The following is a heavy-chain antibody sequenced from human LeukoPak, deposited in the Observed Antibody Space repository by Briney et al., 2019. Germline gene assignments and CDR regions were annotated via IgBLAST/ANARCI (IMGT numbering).Heavy chain of an antibody. CDR3: ARDPGFSAFDI. D-gene: IGHD3-3*01. V-gene: IGHV3-48*01. CDR1: GFTLSTYP. CDR2: ISSSSSTI. Sequence: GGSLRLSCAASGFTLSTYPMTWVRQAPGKGLECISYISSSSSTIYYADSVEGRFTISRDNAKNSLYLQMSSLRVEDTAVYYCARDPGFSAFDIWGQGTLISVSS. J-gene: IGHJ3*02.